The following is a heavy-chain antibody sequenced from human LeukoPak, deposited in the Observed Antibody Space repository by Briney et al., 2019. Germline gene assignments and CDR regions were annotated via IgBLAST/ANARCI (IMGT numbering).Heavy chain of an antibody. Sequence: SETLSLTCTVSGGSISSYYWTWIRQPAGKGLEWIGRISASGSTNYNPSLKSRVTMSVDTSNYQFSLKMTSVTAAATAVYYCARGAPPGQLVYWGERTLDTVSS. CDR1: GGSISSYY. CDR2: ISASGST. CDR3: ARGAPPGQLVY. V-gene: IGHV4-4*07. J-gene: IGHJ4*02. D-gene: IGHD1-1*01.